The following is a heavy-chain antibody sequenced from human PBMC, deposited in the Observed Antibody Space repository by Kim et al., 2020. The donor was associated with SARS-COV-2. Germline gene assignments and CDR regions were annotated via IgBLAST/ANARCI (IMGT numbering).Heavy chain of an antibody. CDR3: ARGEYSYYYMDV. J-gene: IGHJ6*03. V-gene: IGHV1-2*02. Sequence: NYAQRFPGRVTMTRDTSISTAYMELSRLRSDDTAVYYCARGEYSYYYMDVWGKGTTVTVSS. D-gene: IGHD5-18*01.